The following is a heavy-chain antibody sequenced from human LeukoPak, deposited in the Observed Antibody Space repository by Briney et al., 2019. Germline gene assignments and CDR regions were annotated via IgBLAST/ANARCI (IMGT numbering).Heavy chain of an antibody. D-gene: IGHD5-24*01. CDR2: FDPEDGET. J-gene: IGHJ4*02. CDR3: ATSPSYEMATTAVY. V-gene: IGHV1-24*01. Sequence: ASVKVSCKVSGYTLSELSMHWVRQAPGKGLEWMGGFDPEDGETIYAQKFQGRVTMTEDTSTDTAYIELSSLRSEDTAVYYCATSPSYEMATTAVYWGQGTLVTVSS. CDR1: GYTLSELS.